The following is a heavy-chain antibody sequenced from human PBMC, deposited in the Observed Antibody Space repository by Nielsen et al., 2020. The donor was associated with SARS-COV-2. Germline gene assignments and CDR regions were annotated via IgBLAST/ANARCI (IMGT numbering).Heavy chain of an antibody. CDR2: IKSKTDGGTT. D-gene: IGHD3-22*01. CDR3: TTSYDILAPDAFDI. V-gene: IGHV3-15*01. J-gene: IGHJ3*02. Sequence: WIRQPPGKGLEWVGRIKSKTDGGTTDYAAPVKGRFTISRDDSKNMLYLQMNSLKTEDTAVYYCTTSYDILAPDAFDIWGQGTMVTVSS.